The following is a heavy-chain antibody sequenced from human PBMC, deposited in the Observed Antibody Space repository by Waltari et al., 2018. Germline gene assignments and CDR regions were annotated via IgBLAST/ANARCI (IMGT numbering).Heavy chain of an antibody. J-gene: IGHJ6*03. V-gene: IGHV3-53*01. Sequence: EVQLVEGGGGLVQPGGSLRLSCIGSGFSVSSNYMTWVRQTPGRGLEWVSRMFRAEDTFYAYSVKGRFTLSRDNSKNAVVLHMNNVTAEDTAVYYCARADPLYYHLDVWGKGTTVTVSS. CDR3: ARADPLYYHLDV. CDR2: MFRAEDT. CDR1: GFSVSSNY.